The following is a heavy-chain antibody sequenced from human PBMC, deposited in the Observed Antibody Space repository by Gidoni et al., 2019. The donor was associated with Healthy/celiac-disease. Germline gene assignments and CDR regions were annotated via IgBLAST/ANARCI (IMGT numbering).Heavy chain of an antibody. Sequence: QVQLVQSGAEVKKPGASVKVSCTASGYTCTSYDIHWVRQATGQGLEWMGRMNPNSGNTGYAQKVQGRVTMTRSTSINTAYMELSSLRSEDTAVYYCARVDDGGGYWGQGTLVTVS. CDR3: ARVDDGGGY. J-gene: IGHJ4*02. V-gene: IGHV1-8*01. CDR1: GYTCTSYD. D-gene: IGHD2-2*03. CDR2: MNPNSGNT.